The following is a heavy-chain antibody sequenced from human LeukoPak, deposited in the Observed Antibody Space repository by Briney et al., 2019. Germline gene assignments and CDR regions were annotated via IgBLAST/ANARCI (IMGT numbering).Heavy chain of an antibody. CDR3: ARELTTWDAFDI. CDR2: INHSGST. Sequence: SSETLSFTCAVYGGSFSGYYWSWIRQPPGKGLEWIGEINHSGSTNYNPSLKSRVTISVDTSKNQFSLKLSSVTAADTAVYYCARELTTWDAFDIWGQGTMVTVSS. CDR1: GGSFSGYY. V-gene: IGHV4-34*01. J-gene: IGHJ3*02. D-gene: IGHD4-17*01.